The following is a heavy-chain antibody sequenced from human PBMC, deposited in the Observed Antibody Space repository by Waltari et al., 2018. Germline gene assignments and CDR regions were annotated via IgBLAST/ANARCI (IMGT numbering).Heavy chain of an antibody. J-gene: IGHJ3*02. CDR3: ATGRSRDAFDI. V-gene: IGHV4-39*01. CDR1: GGSISSSSSY. D-gene: IGHD1-26*01. Sequence: QLQLQESGPGLVKPSETLSLTCTVSGGSISSSSSYWGWIRQPPGKGLEWIGSIYYSGSTYYNPSLKSRVTISVDTSKNQFSLKLSSVTAADTAVYYCATGRSRDAFDIWGQGTMVTVSS. CDR2: IYYSGST.